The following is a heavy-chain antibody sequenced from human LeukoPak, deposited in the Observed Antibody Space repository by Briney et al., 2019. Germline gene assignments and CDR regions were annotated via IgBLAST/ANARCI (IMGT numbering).Heavy chain of an antibody. J-gene: IGHJ4*02. CDR1: GFTFSSYA. D-gene: IGHD5-24*01. CDR3: AKAEMATINAFSYFDY. V-gene: IGHV3-23*01. CDR2: ISGSGGST. Sequence: GGSLRLSCAASGFTFSSYAMSWVRQAPGKGLEWVSAISGSGGSTYYADSVKGQFTISRDNSKNTLYLQMNSLRAEDTAVYYCAKAEMATINAFSYFDYWGQGTLVTVSS.